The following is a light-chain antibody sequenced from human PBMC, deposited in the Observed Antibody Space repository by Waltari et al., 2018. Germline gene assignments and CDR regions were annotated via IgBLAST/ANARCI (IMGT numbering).Light chain of an antibody. CDR1: SSNIGSNT. Sequence: GTPGQRVSISCSGISSNIGSNTVNWFQQLPATAPKLLIYSNNQRASGVPDRFSGSKSGTSASLGISGLQSEDESDYYCAAWDDSLNAFVFGTGTKVTVL. CDR3: AAWDDSLNAFV. CDR2: SNN. V-gene: IGLV1-44*01. J-gene: IGLJ1*01.